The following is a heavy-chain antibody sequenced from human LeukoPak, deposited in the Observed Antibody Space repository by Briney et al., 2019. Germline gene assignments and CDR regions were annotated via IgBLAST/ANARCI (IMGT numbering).Heavy chain of an antibody. Sequence: PSETLSLTCTVSGGSISSGSYYWSWIRQPAGKGLEWIGSIYYSGSTYYNPSLKSRVTISVDTSKNQFSLKLSSMTAADTAVYYCAREGLNMVRGVIPKEAWGWFDPWGQGTLVTVSS. CDR2: IYYSGST. V-gene: IGHV4-39*07. CDR1: GGSISSGSYY. CDR3: AREGLNMVRGVIPKEAWGWFDP. D-gene: IGHD3-10*01. J-gene: IGHJ5*02.